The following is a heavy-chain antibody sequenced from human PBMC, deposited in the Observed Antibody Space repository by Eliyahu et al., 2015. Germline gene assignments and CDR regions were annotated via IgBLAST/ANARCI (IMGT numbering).Heavy chain of an antibody. V-gene: IGHV3-48*02. Sequence: EVQVVESGGGLVQPGGSLRLXCTVSGSIFSTYTMNWVRQAPGKGLEWVAYISGSSSIIYYADSVKGRFTISRDNAKNSLYLQMNSLRDEDTAVYFCARDSNDGFDPWGQGTLVTVSS. D-gene: IGHD1-1*01. CDR1: GSIFSTYT. CDR3: ARDSNDGFDP. CDR2: ISGSSSII. J-gene: IGHJ5*02.